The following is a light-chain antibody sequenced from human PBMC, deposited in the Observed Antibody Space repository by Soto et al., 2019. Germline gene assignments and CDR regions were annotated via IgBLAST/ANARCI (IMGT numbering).Light chain of an antibody. Sequence: QAVVTQPPSASGTPGQRVTISCSGSNSNIGSNLVTWYQQLPGTAPKCLIYSDNQRPSGVPDRISGSRSGTSASLAISGLQSEDEAEYYCAAWDDSLRGRVFGEGTKLTVL. V-gene: IGLV1-44*01. CDR2: SDN. J-gene: IGLJ2*01. CDR3: AAWDDSLRGRV. CDR1: NSNIGSNL.